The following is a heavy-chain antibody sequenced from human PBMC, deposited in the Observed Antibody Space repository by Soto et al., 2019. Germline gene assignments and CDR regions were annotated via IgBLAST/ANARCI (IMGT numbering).Heavy chain of an antibody. CDR1: GYTFTSSG. V-gene: IGHV1-18*01. CDR3: ARGGGWYFDY. J-gene: IGHJ4*02. Sequence: ASVKVSCKASGYTFTSSGISWVRQAPGQGLEWMVWISAYNANTHSAQKLQGRVTMTTDTATSTAYMELRSLTSDDTAVYYCARGGGWYFDYWGQGTLVTVSS. CDR2: ISAYNANT. D-gene: IGHD6-19*01.